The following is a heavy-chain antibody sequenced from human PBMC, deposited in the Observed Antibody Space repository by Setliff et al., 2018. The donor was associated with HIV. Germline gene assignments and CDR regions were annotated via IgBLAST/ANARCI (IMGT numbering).Heavy chain of an antibody. V-gene: IGHV1-18*01. CDR2: ISAYNGNT. CDR1: GYTFTSYG. J-gene: IGHJ1*01. D-gene: IGHD6-6*01. CDR3: ARDPAPSSSASYFQH. Sequence: ASVKVSCKASGYTFTSYGISWVRQAPGQGLEWMGWISAYNGNTNYAQKFRGRVTMTTDKSTSTIYMELSSLRSDDTAVYYCARDPAPSSSASYFQHWGQGTPVTVSS.